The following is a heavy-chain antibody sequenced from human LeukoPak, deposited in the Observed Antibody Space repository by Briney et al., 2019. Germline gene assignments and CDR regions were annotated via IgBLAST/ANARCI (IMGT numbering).Heavy chain of an antibody. CDR3: ARDHGYYDSSGYIN. CDR2: ISAYNGNT. D-gene: IGHD3-22*01. CDR1: GYTFTSYG. J-gene: IGHJ4*02. V-gene: IGHV1-18*01. Sequence: ASVKVSCKASGYTFTSYGISWVRQAPGQGLEWMEWISAYNGNTNYAQKPQGRVTMTTDTSTSTAYMELRSLRSDDTAVYYCARDHGYYDSSGYINWGQGTLVTVSS.